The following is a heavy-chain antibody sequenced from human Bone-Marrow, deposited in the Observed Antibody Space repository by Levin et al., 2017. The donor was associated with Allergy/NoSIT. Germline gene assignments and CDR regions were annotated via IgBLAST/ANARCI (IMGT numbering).Heavy chain of an antibody. CDR3: ARSQGRSGWSYYYYGMDV. J-gene: IGHJ6*02. V-gene: IGHV3-21*06. CDR2: ISGNSHYA. Sequence: GGSLRLSCRGSGFDFNTHDMNWVRQAPGQGLEWVSSISGNSHYAYYADSGKGRFSISRDNAKNSMFLHMNSLRVEDTAVYYSARSQGRSGWSYYYYGMDVWGRGTTLTVSS. CDR1: GFDFNTHD. D-gene: IGHD6-19*01.